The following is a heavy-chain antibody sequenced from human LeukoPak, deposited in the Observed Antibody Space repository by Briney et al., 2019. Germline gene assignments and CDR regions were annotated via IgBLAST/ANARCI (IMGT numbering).Heavy chain of an antibody. Sequence: ASVKVSCKASGYTLTSYGISWVRQAPGQGLEWMGWTSAYNGNTNYAQRLQGRVTMTTDTSTSTAYMELRSLRSDDTAVYYCAREGPIRYCSSTSCHPRTWWFDPWGQGTLVTVSS. D-gene: IGHD2-2*01. CDR3: AREGPIRYCSSTSCHPRTWWFDP. J-gene: IGHJ5*02. CDR2: TSAYNGNT. V-gene: IGHV1-18*01. CDR1: GYTLTSYG.